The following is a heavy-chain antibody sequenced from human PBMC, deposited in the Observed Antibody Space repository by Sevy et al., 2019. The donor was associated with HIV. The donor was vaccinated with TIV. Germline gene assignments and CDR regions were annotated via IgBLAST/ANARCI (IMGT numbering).Heavy chain of an antibody. D-gene: IGHD3-3*01. CDR3: ATVPARITIFGVAKGGYYFDY. CDR1: GYTLTELS. J-gene: IGHJ4*02. V-gene: IGHV1-24*01. Sequence: ASVKVSCKVSGYTLTELSMHWVRQAPGKGLEWMGGFDPEDGETIYAQKFQGRVTMTEDTSTDTAYMELSSLSSEDTAVYYCATVPARITIFGVAKGGYYFDYWGQGTLVTVSS. CDR2: FDPEDGET.